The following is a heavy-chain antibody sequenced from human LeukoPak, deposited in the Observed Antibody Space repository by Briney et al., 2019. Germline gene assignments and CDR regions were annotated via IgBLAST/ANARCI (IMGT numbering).Heavy chain of an antibody. CDR2: IYTSGST. V-gene: IGHV4-4*07. J-gene: IGHJ3*02. CDR3: VRGLYDSSIYRAFHI. CDR1: GGSISSYY. Sequence: PSETLSLTCTVSGGSISSYYWSWIRQPAGKGLEWIGRIYTSGSTNYNPSLKSRVTMSVDTSKNQFSLKLSSVTAADTAVYYCVRGLYDSSIYRAFHIWGQGTMVTVSS. D-gene: IGHD3-22*01.